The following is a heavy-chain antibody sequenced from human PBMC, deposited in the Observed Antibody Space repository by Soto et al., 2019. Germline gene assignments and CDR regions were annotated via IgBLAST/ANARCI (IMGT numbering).Heavy chain of an antibody. CDR3: AGYCSSTDCYLADGMDV. V-gene: IGHV1-46*01. D-gene: IGHD2-2*01. Sequence: ASVKVSCKASGSTFTAYYVFWVRQAPGQGLEWMGIINPTGSSRSYAQKFQGRVTVTRDTSTSTVYMELSSLRSEDTAVYYCAGYCSSTDCYLADGMDVWGQGTTVTVYS. J-gene: IGHJ6*02. CDR1: GSTFTAYY. CDR2: INPTGSSR.